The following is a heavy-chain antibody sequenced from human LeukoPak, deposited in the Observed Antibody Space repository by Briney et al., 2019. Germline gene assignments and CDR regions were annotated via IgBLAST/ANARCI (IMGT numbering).Heavy chain of an antibody. CDR2: INPSGGST. CDR3: ARDRGIVGATTRFDY. D-gene: IGHD1-26*01. Sequence: EASVKVSCKASGYTFTSYYMHWVRQAPGQGLEWMGIINPSGGSTSYAQKFQGRVTMTRDTSTSTVYMELSSLRSEDTAVYYCARDRGIVGATTRFDYWGQGTLVTVSS. CDR1: GYTFTSYY. J-gene: IGHJ4*02. V-gene: IGHV1-46*01.